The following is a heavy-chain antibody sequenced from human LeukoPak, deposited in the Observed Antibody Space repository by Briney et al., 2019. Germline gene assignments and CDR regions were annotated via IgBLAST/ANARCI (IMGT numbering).Heavy chain of an antibody. V-gene: IGHV4-59*01. CDR1: DGSISSYY. D-gene: IGHD1-26*01. J-gene: IGHJ4*02. Sequence: SETLSLTCTVSDGSISSYYWSWIRQPPGKGLEWIGYIYYSGITSYNPSLKSRVIISVHTSKNQFSLKLSSVTAADTAVYYCARDQSGSYIFDYWGQGTLVTVSS. CDR3: ARDQSGSYIFDY. CDR2: IYYSGIT.